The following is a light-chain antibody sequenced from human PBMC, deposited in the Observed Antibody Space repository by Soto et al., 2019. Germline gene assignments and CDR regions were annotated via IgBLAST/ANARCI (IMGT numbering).Light chain of an antibody. J-gene: IGLJ1*01. CDR3: SSYTSINTHV. CDR1: SSDIGCYKY. V-gene: IGLV2-14*01. Sequence: QSALTQPASVSGSPGQSITISCTGTSSDIGCYKYVSWYQQKPDKAPKLMIYDVSYRPSGVSDRFSGSKSGNTASLTISGLQAEDEADYYCSSYTSINTHVFGTGTKLTVL. CDR2: DVS.